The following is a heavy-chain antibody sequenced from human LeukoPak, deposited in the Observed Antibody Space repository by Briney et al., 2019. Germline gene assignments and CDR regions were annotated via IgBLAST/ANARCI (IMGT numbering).Heavy chain of an antibody. V-gene: IGHV4-39*01. CDR2: IYYSGST. D-gene: IGHD4-23*01. CDR1: GGSISSSSYY. J-gene: IGHJ4*02. Sequence: PSETLSLTCTVSGGSISSSSYYWGWVRQPPWKGLEWIGTIYYSGSTYYNPSLKSRVTISVDTSKNQFSLKLSSVTAADTAVYYCARHRSSSVVMAMFDYWGQGTLVTVSS. CDR3: ARHRSSSVVMAMFDY.